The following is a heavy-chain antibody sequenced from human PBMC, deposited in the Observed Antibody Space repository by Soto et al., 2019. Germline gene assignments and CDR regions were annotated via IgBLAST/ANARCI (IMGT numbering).Heavy chain of an antibody. CDR2: INEDGSEK. CDR3: ATKAGISAAGFHR. V-gene: IGHV3-7*01. Sequence: EVQLVESGGGLVQPGGSLRLSCAASGFAFRSYSMHWVRQAPGKGLAWVAKINEDGSEKNYVDSVKGRFTIAIDNAKNSLYRQMDTLRAEDTAMYYCATKAGISAAGFHRWGQGSLVTVSS. J-gene: IGHJ5*02. D-gene: IGHD6-13*01. CDR1: GFAFRSYS.